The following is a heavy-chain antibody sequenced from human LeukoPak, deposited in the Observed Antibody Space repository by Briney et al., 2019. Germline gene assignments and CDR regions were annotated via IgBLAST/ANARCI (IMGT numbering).Heavy chain of an antibody. J-gene: IGHJ4*02. CDR3: ARANALYCSSTSCLFDY. V-gene: IGHV1-2*02. CDR1: GYTFTGYY. D-gene: IGHD2-2*01. CDR2: INPNSGGT. Sequence: GASVKVSCKASGYTFTGYYMHWVRQAPGQGLEWMAWINPNSGGTYYAQNFHDRITMTRDTSNSTAYMELSRLRSDDTAIYYCARANALYCSSTSCLFDYWGQGTLVTVSS.